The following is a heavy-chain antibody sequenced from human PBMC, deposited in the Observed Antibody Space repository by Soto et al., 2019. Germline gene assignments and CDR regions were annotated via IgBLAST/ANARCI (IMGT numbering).Heavy chain of an antibody. D-gene: IGHD2-8*01. CDR3: ACSPGYWFDH. CDR2: IYYSGST. CDR1: GGSISSYY. V-gene: IGHV4-59*08. J-gene: IGHJ5*02. Sequence: SETLSLTCTFSGGSISSYYWSWIRQPPGKGLEWIGYIYYSGSTNYNPSLKSRVTISVDTSKNQFSLKLSSVTAADTAVYYCACSPGYWFDHWGQRTLVTVSS.